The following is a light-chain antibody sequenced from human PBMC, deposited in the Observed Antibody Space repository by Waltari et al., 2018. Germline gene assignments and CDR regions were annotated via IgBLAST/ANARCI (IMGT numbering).Light chain of an antibody. V-gene: IGLV2-14*03. CDR2: DVI. CDR1: SSDVGEYYY. Sequence: QSALTQPASVSGSPGPSITISCTGTSSDVGEYYYVSWHQHYPGKAPKLMIYDVIKRPAGCSNRFSGSKAGNTASLTISGLQAEDEADYYCSSYTNNSTTLTWVFGGGTKLTVL. J-gene: IGLJ3*02. CDR3: SSYTNNSTTLTWV.